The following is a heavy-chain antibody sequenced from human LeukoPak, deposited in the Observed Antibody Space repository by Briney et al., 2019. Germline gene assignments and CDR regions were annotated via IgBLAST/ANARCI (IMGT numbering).Heavy chain of an antibody. CDR1: GYTFTSYY. V-gene: IGHV1-46*01. Sequence: ASVKVSCKASGYTFTSYYMHWVRQAPGQGLEWMGIINPSGGSTSYAQKFQGRVIMTRDTSTSTVYMELSSLRSEDTAVYYCAREMGRDYYDSSGYYKSGEYFQHWGQGTLVTVSS. CDR2: INPSGGST. D-gene: IGHD3-22*01. J-gene: IGHJ1*01. CDR3: AREMGRDYYDSSGYYKSGEYFQH.